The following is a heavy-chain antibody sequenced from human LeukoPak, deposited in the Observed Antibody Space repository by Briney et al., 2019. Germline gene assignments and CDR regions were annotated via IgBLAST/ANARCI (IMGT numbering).Heavy chain of an antibody. V-gene: IGHV3-23*01. CDR2: ISGSGGST. J-gene: IGHJ4*02. CDR1: GFTFSSYD. CDR3: ARDGSSGWYWVDY. Sequence: GGSLRLSCAASGFTFSSYDMSWVRQAPGKGLEWVSTISGSGGSTYYADSVKGRFTISRDNSKNTLYLQMNSLRAEDTAVYYCARDGSSGWYWVDYWGQGTLVTVSS. D-gene: IGHD6-19*01.